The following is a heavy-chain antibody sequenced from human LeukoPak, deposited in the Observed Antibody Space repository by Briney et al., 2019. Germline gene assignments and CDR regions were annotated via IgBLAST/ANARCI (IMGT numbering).Heavy chain of an antibody. Sequence: PSETLSLTCTVSGDSISTYYWSWMRQPPGKGLEWIGYIYYSGSTNYNPSLKSRVTISVDRSKNQFSLKLRSVTAADTAVYYCARDPIRGVIAWFDPWGQGTLVTVSS. D-gene: IGHD3-10*01. CDR1: GDSISTYY. CDR2: IYYSGST. J-gene: IGHJ5*02. V-gene: IGHV4-59*01. CDR3: ARDPIRGVIAWFDP.